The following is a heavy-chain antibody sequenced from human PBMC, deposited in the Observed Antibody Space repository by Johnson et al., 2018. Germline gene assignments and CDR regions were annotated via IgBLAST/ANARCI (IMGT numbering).Heavy chain of an antibody. CDR1: GFTFSSYG. Sequence: QVQLVQSGGGVVQPGRSLRLSCAASGFTFSSYGMHWVRQAPGKGLEWVAVISYDGSNKYYADSVKGRFTISRDHSKNTLYLQMKSLRAEDTAVYYCAKVALTGTKPASFAYWGQGTLVTVSS. D-gene: IGHD1-20*01. CDR3: AKVALTGTKPASFAY. CDR2: ISYDGSNK. V-gene: IGHV3-30*18. J-gene: IGHJ4*02.